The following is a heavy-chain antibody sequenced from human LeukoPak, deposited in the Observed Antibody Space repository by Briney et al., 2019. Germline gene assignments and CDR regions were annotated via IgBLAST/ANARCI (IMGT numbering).Heavy chain of an antibody. CDR3: ARHDYGRNSPRAYFDH. Sequence: PSQTLSLTCTVSSASTTNYHWSCIRHPPGKGREWIGYIYYSGSPNYNPSRKSRVAMSVDMSKNQFSLKLTSVTAPDTAVYYCARHDYGRNSPRAYFDHWGQGTLVTVSS. CDR1: SASTTNYH. V-gene: IGHV4-59*01. D-gene: IGHD4-23*01. J-gene: IGHJ4*02. CDR2: IYYSGSP.